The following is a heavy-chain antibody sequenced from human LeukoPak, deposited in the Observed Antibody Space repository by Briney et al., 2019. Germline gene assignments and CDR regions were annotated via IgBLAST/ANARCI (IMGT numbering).Heavy chain of an antibody. D-gene: IGHD3-10*01. CDR3: AREFATYGSGSYYNHAFDY. Sequence: GSLRLSCAASGFTFSSYWMSWVRQAPGKGLEWVANIKQDGSEKYYVDSVKGRFTISRDNAKNSLYLQMNSLRAEDTAVYYCAREFATYGSGSYYNHAFDYWGQGTLVTVSS. CDR1: GFTFSSYW. J-gene: IGHJ4*02. CDR2: IKQDGSEK. V-gene: IGHV3-7*03.